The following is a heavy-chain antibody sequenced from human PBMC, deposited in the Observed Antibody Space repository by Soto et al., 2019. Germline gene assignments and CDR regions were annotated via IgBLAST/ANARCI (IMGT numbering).Heavy chain of an antibody. CDR1: GYTFTSYA. CDR2: INAGNGNT. Sequence: ASVKVSCKASGYTFTSYAMHWVRQAPGQRLEWMGWINAGNGNTKYSQKFQGRVTITRDTSASTAYMELSSLRSEDTAVYYCAREGSYYDSSGYGSWGQGTLVTVSS. V-gene: IGHV1-3*01. D-gene: IGHD3-22*01. J-gene: IGHJ1*01. CDR3: AREGSYYDSSGYGS.